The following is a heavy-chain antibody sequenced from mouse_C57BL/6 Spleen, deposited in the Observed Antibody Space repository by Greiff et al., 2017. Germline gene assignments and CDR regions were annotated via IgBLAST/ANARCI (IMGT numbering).Heavy chain of an antibody. CDR1: GYTFPSYW. CDR3: ASLITTVVASDY. D-gene: IGHD1-1*01. V-gene: IGHV1-50*01. Sequence: QVQLQQPGAELVKPGASVKLSCKASGYTFPSYWMQWVKQRPGQGLEWLGEIAPSDSYTNYNQKFKGKATLTVDTSSSTAYMQLSSLTSEDSAVYYCASLITTVVASDYWGQGTTLTVSS. CDR2: IAPSDSYT. J-gene: IGHJ2*01.